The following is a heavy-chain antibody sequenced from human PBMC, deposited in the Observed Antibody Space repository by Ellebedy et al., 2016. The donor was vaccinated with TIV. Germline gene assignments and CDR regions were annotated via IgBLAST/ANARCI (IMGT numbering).Heavy chain of an antibody. V-gene: IGHV3-23*01. Sequence: GGSLRLXXAASGFTFTNYGMSWIRQAPEKGLEWISGISDSGSNTYYADSVKGRFTISRDNSENTLYLQMNSLRVEDTAVYYCARVDWLVDSWGQGTLVTVSS. CDR1: GFTFTNYG. CDR2: ISDSGSNT. D-gene: IGHD3-9*01. J-gene: IGHJ5*01. CDR3: ARVDWLVDS.